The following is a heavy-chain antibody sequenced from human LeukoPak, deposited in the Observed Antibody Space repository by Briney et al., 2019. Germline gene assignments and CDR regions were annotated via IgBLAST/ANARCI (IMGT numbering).Heavy chain of an antibody. V-gene: IGHV6-1*01. CDR1: GDSFSSNSVT. D-gene: IGHD2-2*01. J-gene: IGHJ5*02. CDR2: TYYRSTWYN. Sequence: SQTLSLTCAISGDSFSSNSVTWHWIRQSPSRGLEWLGRTYYRSTWYNDYAVSVRGRITVNPDTSKNQFSLHLNSVTPEDTAVYYCARRLTQYDCFDPWGQGILVTVSS. CDR3: ARRLTQYDCFDP.